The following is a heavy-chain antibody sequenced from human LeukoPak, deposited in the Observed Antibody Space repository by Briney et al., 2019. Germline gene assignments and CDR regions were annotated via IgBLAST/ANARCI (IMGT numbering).Heavy chain of an antibody. Sequence: GGSLRLSCAASGFTFRSYWMHWVRQAPGKGLVWVGRIKSKTDGGTTDYAAPVKGRFTISRDDSKSTLYLQMNSLKTEDTAVYYCTTDVMYSSSWYVRYYFDYWGQGTLVTVSS. D-gene: IGHD6-13*01. CDR3: TTDVMYSSSWYVRYYFDY. CDR1: GFTFRSYW. V-gene: IGHV3-15*01. CDR2: IKSKTDGGTT. J-gene: IGHJ4*02.